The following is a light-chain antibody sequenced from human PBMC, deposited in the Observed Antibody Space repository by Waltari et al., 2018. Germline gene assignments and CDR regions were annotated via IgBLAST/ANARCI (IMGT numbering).Light chain of an antibody. Sequence: EIVLTQSAATLSLSPGERATLSCSASQSVSSYLAWYQQKRGQAPRLLIYDASNRATGVPARFSGSGSGTDYTLTISSLEPEDFAVYYCQHRNNWPPTFGQGTNLEIK. CDR1: QSVSSY. V-gene: IGKV3-11*01. CDR3: QHRNNWPPT. CDR2: DAS. J-gene: IGKJ2*01.